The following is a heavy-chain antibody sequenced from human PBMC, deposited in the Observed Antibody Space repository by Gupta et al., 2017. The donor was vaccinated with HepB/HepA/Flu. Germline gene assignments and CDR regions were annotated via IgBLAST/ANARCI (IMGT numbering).Heavy chain of an antibody. V-gene: IGHV1-46*01. D-gene: IGHD3-16*01. Sequence: QVQLVQSGAEVKKPGASVKVSCKASGYTFTSYYMHWVRQAPGQGLEWMGIINPSGGSTSYAQKFQGRVTMTRDTSTSTVYMELSSLRSEDTAVYYCARDYHYDDYYYGMDVWGQGTTVTGSS. CDR2: INPSGGST. J-gene: IGHJ6*02. CDR1: GYTFTSYY. CDR3: ARDYHYDDYYYGMDV.